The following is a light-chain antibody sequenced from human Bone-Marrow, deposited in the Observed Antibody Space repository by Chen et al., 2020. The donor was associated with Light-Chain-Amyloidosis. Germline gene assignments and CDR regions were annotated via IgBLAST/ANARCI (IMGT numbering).Light chain of an antibody. CDR3: QVWDRSRDRPV. V-gene: IGLV3-21*02. Sequence: SYVLTQPSSVSVAPGQTATIACGGNNIGSTSVHRYQQTPGQAPLLVVYDDSDRPSGIPERLSGSNSGDKATLTISGVEAGDEADYYCQVWDRSRDRPVFGGGTKLTVL. CDR2: DDS. J-gene: IGLJ3*02. CDR1: NIGSTS.